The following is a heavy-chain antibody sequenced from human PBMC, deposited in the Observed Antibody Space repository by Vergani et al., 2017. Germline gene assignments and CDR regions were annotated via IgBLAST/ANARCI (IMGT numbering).Heavy chain of an antibody. D-gene: IGHD3-10*01. J-gene: IGHJ4*02. CDR1: GFSLNTRGVS. Sequence: QITLKESGPTLVKPTQTLTLTCTFSGFSLNTRGVSVAWIRQPPGKALEWLALIYWNDDKSHNPSLKSRLTLTKEPSKNQVVLTITNMDPVDTATYYCTRRYWYGSGPLYCFDYWGQGTRVTVSS. CDR3: TRRYWYGSGPLYCFDY. CDR2: IYWNDDK. V-gene: IGHV2-5*01.